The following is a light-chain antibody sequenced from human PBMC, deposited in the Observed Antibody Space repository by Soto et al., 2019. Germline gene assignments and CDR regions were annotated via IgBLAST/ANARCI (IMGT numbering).Light chain of an antibody. J-gene: IGKJ4*01. CDR3: QQSYSTPLT. CDR2: AAS. CDR1: QSISNF. V-gene: IGKV1-39*01. Sequence: DIQMTQSPSSLSASVGDRVTITCRASQSISNFLTWYQQKPGKAPKLLIYAASSMKSGVPARFSGSRSGTDFTHAISSLQPEDFATYYCQQSYSTPLTFGGGTKVEIK.